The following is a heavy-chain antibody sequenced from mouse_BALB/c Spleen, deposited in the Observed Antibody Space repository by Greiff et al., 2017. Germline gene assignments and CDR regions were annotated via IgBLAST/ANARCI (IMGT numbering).Heavy chain of an antibody. Sequence: LQESGPGLVAPSQSLSITCTVSGFSLTSYGVHWVRQPTGKGLEWLGVIWAGGSTNYNSALMSRLSISKDNSKSQVFLKMNSLQTDDTAMYYCARVSTMITTEFAYWGQGTLVTVSA. V-gene: IGHV2-9*02. D-gene: IGHD2-4*01. CDR2: IWAGGST. CDR1: GFSLTSYG. J-gene: IGHJ3*01. CDR3: ARVSTMITTEFAY.